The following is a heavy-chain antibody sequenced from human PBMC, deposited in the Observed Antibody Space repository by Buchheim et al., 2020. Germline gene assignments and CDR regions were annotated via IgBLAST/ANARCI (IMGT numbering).Heavy chain of an antibody. CDR2: ISGGGGST. J-gene: IGHJ4*02. CDR3: VRDPSQASFWYFDF. Sequence: EVQVLESGGGMVQPGGSLRLSCAASGFPFNNFAFSWVRQAPGKGLEWVSAISGGGGSTYYAESVRGRFTISRDNLKNTVYLQMNSLRAEDTAMYFCVRDPSQASFWYFDFWGQGTL. V-gene: IGHV3-23*01. CDR1: GFPFNNFA. D-gene: IGHD3-3*01.